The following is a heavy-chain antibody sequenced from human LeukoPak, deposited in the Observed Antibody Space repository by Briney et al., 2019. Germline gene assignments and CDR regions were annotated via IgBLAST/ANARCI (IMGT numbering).Heavy chain of an antibody. D-gene: IGHD4-17*01. J-gene: IGHJ3*02. CDR1: GFTFSSYS. CDR3: ARDLQFEADYGDYGAFDI. CDR2: ISSSSSTI. V-gene: IGHV3-48*02. Sequence: GGSLRLSCAASGFTFSSYSMNWVRQAPGKGLEWVSYISSSSSTIYYADSVKGRFTISRDNAKNSLYLQMNSLGDEDTAVYHCARDLQFEADYGDYGAFDIWGQGTMVTVSS.